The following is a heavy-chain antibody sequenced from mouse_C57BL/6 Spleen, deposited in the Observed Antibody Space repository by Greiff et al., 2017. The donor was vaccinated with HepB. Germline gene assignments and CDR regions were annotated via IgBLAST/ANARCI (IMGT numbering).Heavy chain of an antibody. CDR1: GFTFSDYG. CDR2: ISSGSSTI. V-gene: IGHV5-17*01. CDR3: ARIYYDYFDY. Sequence: EVNVVESGGGLVKPGGSLKLSCAASGFTFSDYGMHWVRQAPEKGLEWVAYISSGSSTIYYADTVKGRFTISRDNAKNTLFLQMTSLRSEDTAMYYCARIYYDYFDYWGQGTTLTVSS. J-gene: IGHJ2*01. D-gene: IGHD2-4*01.